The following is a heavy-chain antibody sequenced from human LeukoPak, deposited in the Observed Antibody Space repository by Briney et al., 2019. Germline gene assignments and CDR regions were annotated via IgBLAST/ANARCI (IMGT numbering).Heavy chain of an antibody. Sequence: PGGSLRLSCAASGFTFSSYSMIWVRQAPGKGLEWVSSITSSSSYIYYADSVKGRFTISRDNAKNSLFLQMNSLRAEDTAVYYCARDLPAPDDYVYMDVGGKGTTVTVSS. V-gene: IGHV3-21*01. D-gene: IGHD3-16*01. CDR1: GFTFSSYS. CDR2: ITSSSSYI. J-gene: IGHJ6*03. CDR3: ARDLPAPDDYVYMDV.